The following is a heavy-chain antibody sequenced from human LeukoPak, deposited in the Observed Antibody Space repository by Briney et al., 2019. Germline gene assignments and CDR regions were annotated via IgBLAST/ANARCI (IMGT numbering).Heavy chain of an antibody. V-gene: IGHV1-69*13. D-gene: IGHD6-13*01. Sequence: SVKVSCKASGGTFSSYAISWVRQAPGQGLEWTGGIIPIFGTANYAQKFQGRVTITADESTSTAYMELSSLRSEDTAVYYCAREARIAAAGPPDWFDPWGQGTLVTVSS. CDR2: IIPIFGTA. J-gene: IGHJ5*02. CDR1: GGTFSSYA. CDR3: AREARIAAAGPPDWFDP.